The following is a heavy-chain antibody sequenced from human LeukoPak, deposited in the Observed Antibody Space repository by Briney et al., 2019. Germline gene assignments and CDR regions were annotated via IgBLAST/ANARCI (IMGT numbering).Heavy chain of an antibody. CDR1: GFTVSSNY. J-gene: IGHJ4*02. CDR3: AKGGAAYCSSTSCYTGFDY. Sequence: GGSLRLSCAASGFTVSSNYMSWVRQAPGKGLEWVSVIYSGGSTYYADSVKGRFTISRDNSKNSLYLQMNSLRAEDTAMYYCAKGGAAYCSSTSCYTGFDYWGQGTLVTVSS. V-gene: IGHV3-66*01. CDR2: IYSGGST. D-gene: IGHD2-2*02.